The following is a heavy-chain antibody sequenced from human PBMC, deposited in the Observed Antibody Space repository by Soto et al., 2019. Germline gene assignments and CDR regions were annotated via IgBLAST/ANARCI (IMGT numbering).Heavy chain of an antibody. Sequence: ASEKVSCKASGYIFVDYGISWVRQAPGQGLEWLGWISPYIGNTHDASKVQGRLTMTTDTSTSTAYTDLGSLTSDDTAVNYCAMVDNYVTPTPQDVWGQGTTVTVSS. J-gene: IGHJ6*02. CDR3: AMVDNYVTPTPQDV. CDR1: GYIFVDYG. D-gene: IGHD3-16*01. V-gene: IGHV1-18*01. CDR2: ISPYIGNT.